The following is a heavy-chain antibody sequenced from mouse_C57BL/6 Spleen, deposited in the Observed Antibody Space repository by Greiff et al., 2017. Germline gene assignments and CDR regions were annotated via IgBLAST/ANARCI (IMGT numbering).Heavy chain of an antibody. J-gene: IGHJ2*01. D-gene: IGHD1-1*01. Sequence: VQLKESGAELVRPGASVKLSCTASGFNIKDDYMHWVKQRPEQGLEWIGWIDPENGDTEYASKFQGKATITADTSSTTAYLQLSSLTSEDTAVYYCTGGSYYCSSCYFDYWGQGTTLTVSS. V-gene: IGHV14-4*01. CDR3: TGGSYYCSSCYFDY. CDR2: IDPENGDT. CDR1: GFNIKDDY.